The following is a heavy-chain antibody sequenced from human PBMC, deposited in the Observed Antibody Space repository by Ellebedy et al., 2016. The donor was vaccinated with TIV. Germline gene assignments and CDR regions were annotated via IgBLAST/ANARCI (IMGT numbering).Heavy chain of an antibody. Sequence: GGSLRLSCAASGFPFSSYAMNWVRQAPGKGLEWVSYISSSGRTMYYADSVKGRFTISRDNSKNTLYLQMGSLIAEDMAVYYCARVNIEVAGEWYFDLWGRGTLVTVSS. V-gene: IGHV3-48*01. D-gene: IGHD6-19*01. J-gene: IGHJ2*01. CDR3: ARVNIEVAGEWYFDL. CDR1: GFPFSSYA. CDR2: ISSSGRTM.